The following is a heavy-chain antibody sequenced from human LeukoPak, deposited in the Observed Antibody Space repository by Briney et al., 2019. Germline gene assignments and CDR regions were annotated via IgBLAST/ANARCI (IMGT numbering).Heavy chain of an antibody. CDR1: GYIFTTYG. V-gene: IGHV1-18*01. CDR2: VSVYNDNT. CDR3: ARGSRYGAGDY. D-gene: IGHD1-26*01. J-gene: IGHJ4*02. Sequence: GASVKVSCKASGYIFTTYGITWVRQAPGQGLEWMGWVSVYNDNTYYSQKLQGRVTMTTDTSTSTAYMELRSLRSDDTAVYYCARGSRYGAGDYWGQGTLVTVSS.